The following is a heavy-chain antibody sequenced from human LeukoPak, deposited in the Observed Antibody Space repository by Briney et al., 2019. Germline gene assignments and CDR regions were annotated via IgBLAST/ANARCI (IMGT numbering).Heavy chain of an antibody. CDR1: GRDFNNYW. CDR3: ARRREDSTAFSH. Sequence: GGSLEISCQASGRDFNNYWIAWVRQVPGKGLEGMGIIYPLDSETRYSPSFQGQVTISVDKYTNTAFLQWSSLKASDSARYYCARRREDSTAFSHWGQGTLLTVSS. J-gene: IGHJ4*02. D-gene: IGHD6-13*01. CDR2: IYPLDSET. V-gene: IGHV5-51*01.